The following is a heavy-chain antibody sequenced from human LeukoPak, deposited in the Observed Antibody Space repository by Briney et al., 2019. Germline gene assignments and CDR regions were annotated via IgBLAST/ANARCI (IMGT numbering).Heavy chain of an antibody. J-gene: IGHJ5*02. V-gene: IGHV3-23*01. CDR3: AKDLLSLPPKSLSAEFFGVVWYYWFDP. D-gene: IGHD3-3*01. Sequence: GGSLRLSCAAPGFTLSSYAMSGVRQAPGKGLEWGSAISGSGGSTYSADSVKGRFTISRDHSKNTLYLQMNSLRADVTAVYYCAKDLLSLPPKSLSAEFFGVVWYYWFDPWGQGTLVTVSS. CDR2: ISGSGGST. CDR1: GFTLSSYA.